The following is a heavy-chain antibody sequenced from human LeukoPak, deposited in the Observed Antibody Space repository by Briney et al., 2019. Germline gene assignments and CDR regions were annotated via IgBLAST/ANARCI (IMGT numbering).Heavy chain of an antibody. CDR3: ARNLGTLATGGVALDI. CDR1: GDSVSSNSAA. J-gene: IGHJ3*02. Sequence: SQTLSLTCAISGDSVSSNSAAWAWIRQSPSRGLEWLGRTYYRSKWYNDYAVSVKSRITINPDTSKNQFSLQLNSVTPEDTAVYYCARNLGTLATGGVALDIWGQGTMVTVAS. V-gene: IGHV6-1*01. D-gene: IGHD1-14*01. CDR2: TYYRSKWYN.